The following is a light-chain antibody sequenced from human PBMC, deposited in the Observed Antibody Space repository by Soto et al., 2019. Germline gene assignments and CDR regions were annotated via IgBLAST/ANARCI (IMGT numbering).Light chain of an antibody. CDR2: GAS. Sequence: EIVLTQSPGTLSLSPGERAALSCRASQSVSSNHLAWYQQRPGQAPRLLIYGASSRATGIPDRFSGSGSGTDFTFTISRLEPEDFAVYYCQQYVSSPLTFGGGTKVEIK. CDR1: QSVSSNH. CDR3: QQYVSSPLT. J-gene: IGKJ4*01. V-gene: IGKV3-20*01.